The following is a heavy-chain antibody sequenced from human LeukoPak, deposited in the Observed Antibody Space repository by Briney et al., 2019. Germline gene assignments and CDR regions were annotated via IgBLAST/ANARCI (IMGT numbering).Heavy chain of an antibody. J-gene: IGHJ4*02. CDR2: INHSGST. Sequence: SETLSLTCAVYGGSFSGYYWSWIRQPPGKGLEWIGEINHSGSTNYNPSLKSRVTISVDTSKNQFSLKLSSVTAADTAVYYCARVKRGGAACFDYWGQGTLVTVSS. CDR1: GGSFSGYY. V-gene: IGHV4-34*01. D-gene: IGHD3-10*01. CDR3: ARVKRGGAACFDY.